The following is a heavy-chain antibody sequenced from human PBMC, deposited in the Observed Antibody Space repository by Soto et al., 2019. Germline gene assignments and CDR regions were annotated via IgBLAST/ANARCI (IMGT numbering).Heavy chain of an antibody. Sequence: QVQLVQSGAEVKKPGASVRVSCKASGYTFISYGISWVRQAPGQGLEWMGWISPDNGNTNYAQKVQGRVTMTTDTTTSTAYLELRSLRSDDTAVYYCARDIAAFTTRWFDPWGQGTLVTVSS. V-gene: IGHV1-18*04. CDR1: GYTFISYG. D-gene: IGHD6-13*01. J-gene: IGHJ5*02. CDR3: ARDIAAFTTRWFDP. CDR2: ISPDNGNT.